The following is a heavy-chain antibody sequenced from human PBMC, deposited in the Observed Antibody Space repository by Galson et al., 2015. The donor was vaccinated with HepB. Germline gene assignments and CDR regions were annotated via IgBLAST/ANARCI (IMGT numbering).Heavy chain of an antibody. J-gene: IGHJ4*02. D-gene: IGHD3-22*01. CDR3: ATRVGSGYYY. Sequence: SLRLSCAASGFSFRSYDMRWVRQAPGKGLEWVSTVSVTGITTDYADSVKGRFTISRDDSKNTLYLQMNSLRAEDTAVYYCATRVGSGYYYWGQGTLVTVSS. CDR2: VSVTGITT. V-gene: IGHV3-23*01. CDR1: GFSFRSYD.